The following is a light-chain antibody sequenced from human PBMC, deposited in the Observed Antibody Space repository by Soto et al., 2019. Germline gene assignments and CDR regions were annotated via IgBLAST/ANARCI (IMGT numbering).Light chain of an antibody. CDR1: QSIISF. CDR3: QQSYRTPYT. J-gene: IGKJ2*01. Sequence: DIQMTQSPSSLSASVGDRVTITCRASQSIISFLNWYQQKPGKAPKLLIYATSSLQSGVPSRFNGSGSGTDFTLTISSLTPEDFATYYCQQSYRTPYTFGQGTKLEIK. V-gene: IGKV1-39*01. CDR2: ATS.